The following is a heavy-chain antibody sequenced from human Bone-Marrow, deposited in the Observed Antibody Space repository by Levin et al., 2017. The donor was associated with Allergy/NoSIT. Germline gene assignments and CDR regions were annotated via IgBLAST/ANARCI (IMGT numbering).Heavy chain of an antibody. CDR2: IGGSGVDS. CDR3: AKDPMWDRYNFDMDV. CDR1: GFTFNNYG. J-gene: IGHJ6*02. V-gene: IGHV3-23*01. D-gene: IGHD1-26*01. Sequence: GGSLRLSCTASGFTFNNYGLMWVRQAPGMGLEWVASIGGSGVDSNYADSVRGRFTITRDMNTIFLQMNSLRVEDSGIYFCAKDPMWDRYNFDMDVWGQGTSVTVSS.